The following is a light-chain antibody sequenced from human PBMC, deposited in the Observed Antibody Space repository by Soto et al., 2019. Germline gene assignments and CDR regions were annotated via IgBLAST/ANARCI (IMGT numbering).Light chain of an antibody. CDR1: SSDIGGYNS. CDR2: AVS. CDR3: SSYTTSSTLLI. J-gene: IGLJ2*01. V-gene: IGLV2-14*01. Sequence: QSALTQPASVSGSPGQSITISCTGTSSDIGGYNSVSWYQQHPGKAPKLVIYAVSNRPSGVSSRFSGSKSGNTASLTMSGLQAEDEATYYCSSYTTSSTLLIFGGGTQLTV.